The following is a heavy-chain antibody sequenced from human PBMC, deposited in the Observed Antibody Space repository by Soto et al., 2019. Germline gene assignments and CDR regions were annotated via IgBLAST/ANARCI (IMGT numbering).Heavy chain of an antibody. J-gene: IGHJ4*02. V-gene: IGHV4-34*01. CDR2: IDRSGRT. Sequence: SETLSLTCAVYGGSFSDDASSSGWYWNWIRQSPGKGLEWIGEIDRSGRTKYNPSLKSRVSISVDTSKNQFSLKLSSVTAADTAVYYCARAGYGSGSYYIFWGQGTLVTVSS. D-gene: IGHD3-10*01. CDR1: GGSFSDDASSSGWY. CDR3: ARAGYGSGSYYIF.